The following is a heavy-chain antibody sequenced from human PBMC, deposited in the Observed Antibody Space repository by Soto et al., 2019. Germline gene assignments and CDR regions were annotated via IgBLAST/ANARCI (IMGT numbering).Heavy chain of an antibody. J-gene: IGHJ5*02. V-gene: IGHV4-31*02. D-gene: IGHD6-19*01. CDR2: FYSSGSI. CDR1: GYFIGAGGYY. Sequence: LSLTCFVSGYFIGAGGYYWSWIRHHPGKGLEWIGSFYSSGSIIYNPSLRSRVSISGDMSTNQFSMSLTSVTAADTARYYCARMYSSGSGWFHPWGQGTLVTVSS. CDR3: ARMYSSGSGWFHP.